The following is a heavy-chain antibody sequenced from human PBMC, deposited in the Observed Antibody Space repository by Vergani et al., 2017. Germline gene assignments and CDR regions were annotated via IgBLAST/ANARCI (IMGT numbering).Heavy chain of an antibody. Sequence: QVQLVQSGAEVKKPGASVKVSCKVSGYTLTELSMHWVRQAPGKGLEWMGGIIPIFGTANYAQKFQGRVTITADESTSTAYMELSSLRSEDTAVYYCARDRSSSWYLEAFDIWGQGTMVTVSS. J-gene: IGHJ3*02. CDR1: GYTLTELS. D-gene: IGHD6-13*01. CDR3: ARDRSSSWYLEAFDI. V-gene: IGHV1-69*13. CDR2: IIPIFGTA.